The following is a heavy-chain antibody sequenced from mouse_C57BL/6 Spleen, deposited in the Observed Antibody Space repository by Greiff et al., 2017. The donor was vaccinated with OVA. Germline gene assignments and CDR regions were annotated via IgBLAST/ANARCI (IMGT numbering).Heavy chain of an antibody. V-gene: IGHV1-52*01. CDR2: IDPSDSET. D-gene: IGHD1-1*01. J-gene: IGHJ1*03. Sequence: QVQLQQPGAELVRPGSSVKLSCKASGYTFTSYWMHWVKQRPIQGLEWIGNIDPSDSETHYNQKFKDKATLTVDKSSSTAYMQLSSLTSEDSAVYYCARFSSSYWYFDVWGTGTTVTVSS. CDR1: GYTFTSYW. CDR3: ARFSSSYWYFDV.